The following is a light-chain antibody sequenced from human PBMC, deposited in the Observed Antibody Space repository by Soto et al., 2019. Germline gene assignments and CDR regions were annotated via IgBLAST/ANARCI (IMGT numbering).Light chain of an antibody. V-gene: IGKV3-20*01. J-gene: IGKJ1*01. CDR2: AAS. CDR3: LQYGIPLWT. Sequence: EIALTQSPGTLSLSPGERATLSCRASQSVTANYLAWYQQKPGQAPRLLIYAASIGATGIPDRFSGSGSGTDFTLTISRLEPADSAVYYCLQYGIPLWTFGQGTKVEIK. CDR1: QSVTANY.